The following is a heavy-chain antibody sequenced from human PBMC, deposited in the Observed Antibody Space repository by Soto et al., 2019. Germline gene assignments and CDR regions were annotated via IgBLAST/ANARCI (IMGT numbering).Heavy chain of an antibody. V-gene: IGHV1-69*01. CDR2: IIPIFGTA. J-gene: IGHJ6*02. Sequence: QVQLVQSGAAVKKPGSSVKVSCKASGGTFSSYAISWVRQAPGQGLEWMGGIIPIFGTANYAQKFQGRVTITADESTSTAYMELSSLRSEDTAVYYCARRNYYDSSGYSASYYYYGMDVWGQGTTVTVSS. D-gene: IGHD3-22*01. CDR1: GGTFSSYA. CDR3: ARRNYYDSSGYSASYYYYGMDV.